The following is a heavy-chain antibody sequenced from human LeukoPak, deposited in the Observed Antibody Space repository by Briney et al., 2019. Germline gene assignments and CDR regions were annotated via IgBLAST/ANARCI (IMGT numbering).Heavy chain of an antibody. V-gene: IGHV3-21*01. J-gene: IGHJ4*02. CDR3: ARAIAVAEGY. CDR1: GFTFSSYS. CDR2: ISGGSGYI. D-gene: IGHD6-19*01. Sequence: GGSLRLSCAASGFTFSSYSMNWVRQAPGKGLEWVSYISGGSGYIYYADSVRGRFTISRDNAKNSLYLQMNSLRAEDTAVYYCARAIAVAEGYWGQGTLVTVSS.